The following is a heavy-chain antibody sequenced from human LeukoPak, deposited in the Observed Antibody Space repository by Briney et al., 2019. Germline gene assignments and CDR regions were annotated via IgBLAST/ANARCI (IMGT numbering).Heavy chain of an antibody. CDR2: IWYDGSIK. D-gene: IGHD3-3*01. Sequence: GGSLILSCAASGFAFSTYGMHWVRQAPGKGLEWVAVIWYDGSIKYYGDSVKGRFTISRDNSENMMYLQMNGLRVEDTAVYYCARAVGPFDYWGQGTLVTVSS. CDR3: ARAVGPFDY. CDR1: GFAFSTYG. J-gene: IGHJ4*02. V-gene: IGHV3-33*01.